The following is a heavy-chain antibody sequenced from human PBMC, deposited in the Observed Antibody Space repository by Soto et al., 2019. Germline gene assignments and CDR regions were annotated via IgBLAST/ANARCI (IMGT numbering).Heavy chain of an antibody. D-gene: IGHD3-22*01. V-gene: IGHV6-1*01. Sequence: SQTLSLTCAISGYSVSSNSAAWNWIRQSPSRGLEWLGRTYYRSKWYNDYAVSVKSRITINPDTSKNQFSLQLNSVTPEDTAVYYCARESGPSGFVYYYYGMDVWGQGTTVTVSS. CDR2: TYYRSKWYN. J-gene: IGHJ6*02. CDR3: ARESGPSGFVYYYYGMDV. CDR1: GYSVSSNSAA.